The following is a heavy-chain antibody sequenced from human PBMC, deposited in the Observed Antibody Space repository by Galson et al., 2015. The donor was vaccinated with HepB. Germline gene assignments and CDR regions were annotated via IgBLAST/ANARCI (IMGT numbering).Heavy chain of an antibody. Sequence: SLRLSCAASGFTFSSYWMNWVRQAPGKGLEWVAHINQDESSKYYVDSVKGRFTISRDNAKDSVYLQLDSLRAEDTAVYYCVRRISLVRGIITKPDYYYGM. CDR1: GFTFSSYW. J-gene: IGHJ6*01. D-gene: IGHD3-10*01. CDR3: VRRISLVRGIITKPDYYYGM. CDR2: INQDESSK. V-gene: IGHV3-7*03.